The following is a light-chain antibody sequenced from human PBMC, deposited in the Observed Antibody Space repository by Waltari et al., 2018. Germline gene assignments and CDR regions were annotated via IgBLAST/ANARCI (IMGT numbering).Light chain of an antibody. CDR2: EVT. J-gene: IGLJ1*01. CDR1: SSDVGNYNL. V-gene: IGLV2-23*02. Sequence: QSGLTQPASVSGSPGQSITISCTGTSSDVGNYNLVSWYQQYPGKAPKLMVYEVTKRASGVSDRFSASRSGNTASLTIYGLQSEDEADYYCCSYAGFGIYVFGTGTKVTVL. CDR3: CSYAGFGIYV.